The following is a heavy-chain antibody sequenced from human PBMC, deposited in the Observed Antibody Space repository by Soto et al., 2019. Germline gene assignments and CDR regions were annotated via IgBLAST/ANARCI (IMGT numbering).Heavy chain of an antibody. J-gene: IGHJ3*02. V-gene: IGHV5-51*01. CDR2: IYPGDSDT. D-gene: IGHD5-18*01. CDR3: ARGDVDTAMAQAFDI. Sequence: PGESLKISCKGSGYSFTSYWIGWVRQMPGKGLEWMGIIYPGDSDTRYSPSFQGQVTISADKSISTAYLQWSSLKASDTAMYYCARGDVDTAMAQAFDIWGQGTMVTVSS. CDR1: GYSFTSYW.